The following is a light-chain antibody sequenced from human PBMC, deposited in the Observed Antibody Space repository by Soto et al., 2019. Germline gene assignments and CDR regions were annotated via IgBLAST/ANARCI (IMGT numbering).Light chain of an antibody. CDR3: GTWDSSLSAPNWV. V-gene: IGLV1-51*01. J-gene: IGLJ3*02. CDR1: ISNIGKNY. CDR2: DNN. Sequence: QSVLTQPPSVSAAPGQKVIISCSGSISNIGKNYVSWYQQLPGTAPKVLIYDNNKRPSGIPDRFSGSKSGTSATLGITGLQTGDEADYYCGTWDSSLSAPNWVFGGGTQLTVL.